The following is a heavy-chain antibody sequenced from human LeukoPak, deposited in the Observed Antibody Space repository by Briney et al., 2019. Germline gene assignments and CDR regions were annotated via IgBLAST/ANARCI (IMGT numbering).Heavy chain of an antibody. V-gene: IGHV3-30*01. CDR2: ISYDGSNK. CDR3: ARSYSSSWWLFDY. J-gene: IGHJ4*02. Sequence: GRSLRLSCAASGFTFSSYAMHWVRQAPGKGLEWVAVISYDGSNKYYADSVKGRFTISRDNSKNTLYLHMNSLRAEDTAVYYCARSYSSSWWLFDYWGQGTLVTVSS. D-gene: IGHD6-13*01. CDR1: GFTFSSYA.